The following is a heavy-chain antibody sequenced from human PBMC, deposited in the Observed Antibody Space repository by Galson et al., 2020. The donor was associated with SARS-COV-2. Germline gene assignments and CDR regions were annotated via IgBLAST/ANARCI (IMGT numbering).Heavy chain of an antibody. CDR3: TRGRGYSGTYYVRWFDS. V-gene: IGHV3-49*04. Sequence: PGGSLRLSCTTSGFSFGDYAMSWVRQAPGKGLEWVGFIRTKSYGGTTEYAASVRGRFTVSRDDSKSIASLQMNSLKTEDTAVYYCTRGRGYSGTYYVRWFDSWGQGTLVTVSS. D-gene: IGHD1-26*01. J-gene: IGHJ5*01. CDR2: IRTKSYGGTT. CDR1: GFSFGDYA.